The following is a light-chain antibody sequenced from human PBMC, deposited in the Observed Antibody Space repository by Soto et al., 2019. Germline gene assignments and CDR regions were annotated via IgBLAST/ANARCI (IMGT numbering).Light chain of an antibody. CDR3: QQSGNSPLFT. J-gene: IGKJ3*01. V-gene: IGKV3-20*01. CDR1: QSVSSNN. CDR2: GVS. Sequence: EIVLTQSQGTLSLSPGERATLSCRASQSVSSNNLAWYQQKPGQPPRLLIYGVSSRATDIPDRFSGSGSGTDFTLTISRLEPEDFAVYCCQQSGNSPLFTFGPGTKVDIK.